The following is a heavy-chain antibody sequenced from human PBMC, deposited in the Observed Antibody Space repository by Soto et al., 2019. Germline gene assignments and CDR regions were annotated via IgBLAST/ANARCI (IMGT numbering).Heavy chain of an antibody. CDR2: MSPKTGNT. V-gene: IGHV1-8*01. J-gene: IGHJ4*02. CDR3: ARGPPNWGFDL. CDR1: GYPFTTYD. D-gene: IGHD7-27*01. Sequence: QVQLVQSGAEVKKPGASVKVSCKASGYPFTTYDINWVRQATGQGLEWIGWMSPKTGNTGYAQNFQGRVTMTRNPSISTAYMELSSLTSEDTAVYYCARGPPNWGFDLWGQGTLVPVSS.